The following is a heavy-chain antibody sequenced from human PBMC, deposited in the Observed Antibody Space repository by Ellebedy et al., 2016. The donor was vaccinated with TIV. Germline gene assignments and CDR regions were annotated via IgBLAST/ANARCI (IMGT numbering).Heavy chain of an antibody. V-gene: IGHV3-7*01. CDR2: IKQDGSEK. J-gene: IGHJ4*02. D-gene: IGHD2-15*01. CDR3: MAHSDFDC. CDR1: EFAFDDDW. Sequence: GESLKISCAASEFAFDDDWMSWVRQAPGKGLEWVANIKQDGSEKDYVDSVKGRFTISRDNAQKSLYLQMSSLRAEDTAVYYCMAHSDFDCWGQGTLVIVSS.